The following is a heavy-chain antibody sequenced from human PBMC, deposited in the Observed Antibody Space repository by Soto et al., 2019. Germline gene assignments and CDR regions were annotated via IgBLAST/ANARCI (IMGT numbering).Heavy chain of an antibody. CDR2: IIPICGTA. CDR3: ARGYRVVVVPGAISPFYYYYGMDA. J-gene: IGHJ6*02. V-gene: IGHV1-69*06. CDR1: GGTFSSYA. D-gene: IGHD2-2*01. Sequence: SVKVSCKASGGTFSSYAISWVRQAPGQGLEWMGGIIPICGTANYAQKFQGRVTITADKSTSTAYMELSSLRSEDTAVYYFARGYRVVVVPGAISPFYYYYGMDAWGQGTTVTVSS.